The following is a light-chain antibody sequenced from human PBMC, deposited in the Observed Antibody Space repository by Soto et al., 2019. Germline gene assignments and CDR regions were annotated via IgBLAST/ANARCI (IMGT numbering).Light chain of an antibody. J-gene: IGKJ1*01. CDR1: QSCSNW. CDR3: QQYNSYSWT. Sequence: DIQMTQSPSTLSASVGDTVTITCRASQSCSNWLAWYQQKPGKAPKVLIYKASTLESGVPSMFSGSGSGTEFNLTISSLQPDDFATDYWQQYNSYSWTFGQGTKVEIK. CDR2: KAS. V-gene: IGKV1-5*03.